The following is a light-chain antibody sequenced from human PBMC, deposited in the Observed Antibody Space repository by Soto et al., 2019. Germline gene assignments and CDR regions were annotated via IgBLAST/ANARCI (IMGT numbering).Light chain of an antibody. J-gene: IGKJ3*01. V-gene: IGKV1-5*03. Sequence: DIQMTQSPSSLSASVGDRVTITCRASQIINTWLAWYQQKPGKAPTLVIYRASNLVNGVPSRFSGSGSGTEFTLTISSLQPDDFSIYYCQQYETYSGTFGPGTKVDL. CDR1: QIINTW. CDR3: QQYETYSGT. CDR2: RAS.